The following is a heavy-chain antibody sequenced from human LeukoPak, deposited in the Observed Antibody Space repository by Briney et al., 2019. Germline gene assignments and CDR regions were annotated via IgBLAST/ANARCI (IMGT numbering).Heavy chain of an antibody. CDR2: ISSSSSYI. J-gene: IGHJ6*03. Sequence: PGGSLRLSCAASGFTLSSSSMTSVRQAPGKGLEWVSSISSSSSYIYYADSVKGRFPISRHNAKNSLSLQLDSLRPEGTFVSYCARDLIGDYDFWSGYHYRYYMDVWGKGATVTVSS. CDR1: GFTLSSSS. D-gene: IGHD3-3*01. V-gene: IGHV3-21*01. CDR3: ARDLIGDYDFWSGYHYRYYMDV.